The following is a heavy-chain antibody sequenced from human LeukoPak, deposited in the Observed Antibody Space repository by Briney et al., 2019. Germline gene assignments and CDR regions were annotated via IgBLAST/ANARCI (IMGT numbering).Heavy chain of an antibody. Sequence: SETLSLTCAVYGGSFSGYYWSWIRQPAGKGLEWIGRIYTSGSTNYNPSLKSRVTMSVDASKNQFSLKLSSVTAADTAVYYCASRQPGGYFDYWGQGTLVTVSS. CDR2: IYTSGST. CDR1: GGSFSGYY. V-gene: IGHV4-59*10. D-gene: IGHD3-10*01. CDR3: ASRQPGGYFDY. J-gene: IGHJ4*02.